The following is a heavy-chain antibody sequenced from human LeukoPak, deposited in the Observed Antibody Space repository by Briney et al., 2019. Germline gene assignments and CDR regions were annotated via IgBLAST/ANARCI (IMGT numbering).Heavy chain of an antibody. V-gene: IGHV3-21*01. CDR2: ISSSSSYI. Sequence: GGSLRLSCAASGFTLSGSALHWVRQASGKGLEWVSSISSSSSYIYYADSVKGRFTISRDNAKNSLYLQMNSLRAEDTAVYYCASGGYSSGWFYYYYYMDVWGKGTTVTVSS. D-gene: IGHD6-19*01. CDR1: GFTLSGSA. CDR3: ASGGYSSGWFYYYYYMDV. J-gene: IGHJ6*03.